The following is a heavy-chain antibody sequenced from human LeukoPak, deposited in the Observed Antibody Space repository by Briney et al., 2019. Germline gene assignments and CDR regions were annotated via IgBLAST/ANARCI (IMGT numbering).Heavy chain of an antibody. CDR1: GYTFSGYY. D-gene: IGHD5-12*01. V-gene: IGHV1-2*06. CDR2: INPNNGGT. CDR3: ARPYSGYEWCDY. J-gene: IGHJ4*02. Sequence: ASVKVSCKASGYTFSGYYMHWVRQAPGQGLEWMGQINPNNGGTNYAQKFQSRVTMTRDTSISTAYMELSRLTSADTAVYYCARPYSGYEWCDYWGQGTLVTVS.